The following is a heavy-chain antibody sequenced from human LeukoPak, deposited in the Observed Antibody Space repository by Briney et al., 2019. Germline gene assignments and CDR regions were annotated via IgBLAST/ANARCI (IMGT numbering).Heavy chain of an antibody. J-gene: IGHJ4*02. D-gene: IGHD2/OR15-2a*01. V-gene: IGHV3-23*01. CDR3: AKGQVFQCDY. CDR1: GFTFSNSA. Sequence: GGSLRLSCAASGFTFSNSAMNWVRQAPGKGLEWVSATSGSGGNTYYPNSVKGRFTISRDNSRNTLYLQMNSLRAEDTAVYYCAKGQVFQCDYWGQGTLVTVSS. CDR2: TSGSGGNT.